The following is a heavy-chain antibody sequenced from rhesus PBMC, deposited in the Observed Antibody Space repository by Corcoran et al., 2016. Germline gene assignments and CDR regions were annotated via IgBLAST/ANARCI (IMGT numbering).Heavy chain of an antibody. CDR3: ARWTTVPKYFEL. V-gene: IGHV4-165*02. Sequence: QVQLQESGPGLVKPSETLSLTCAVSGDSISGHYCNWIRQPPGKGLEWIGAIGGSGGSTWYNPSLKSRVILSTDTAKNQFSLKLTSVTAADTAVYYCARWTTVPKYFELWGQGALVTVSS. D-gene: IGHD4-29*01. CDR2: IGGSGGST. CDR1: GDSISGHY. J-gene: IGHJ1*01.